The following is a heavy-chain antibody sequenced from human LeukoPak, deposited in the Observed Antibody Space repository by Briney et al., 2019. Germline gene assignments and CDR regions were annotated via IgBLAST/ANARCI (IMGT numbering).Heavy chain of an antibody. CDR2: INTDGSST. V-gene: IGHV3-74*01. Sequence: GGSLRLSCAASGFIFSTYWMHWVRQAPRKGLVWVSRINTDGSSTAYAASVKGRFTISRDNTKNILYLQMNSLRAEDTALYYCARERVGSDYYGLDVWGQGTTITVSS. J-gene: IGHJ6*02. CDR3: ARERVGSDYYGLDV. D-gene: IGHD6-25*01. CDR1: GFIFSTYW.